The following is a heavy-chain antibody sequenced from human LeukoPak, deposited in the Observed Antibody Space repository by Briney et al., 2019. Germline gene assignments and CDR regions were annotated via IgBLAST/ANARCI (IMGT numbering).Heavy chain of an antibody. D-gene: IGHD3-16*01. CDR2: IYHSGST. CDR1: GGSISSGGYY. Sequence: PSETLSLTCTVSGGSISSGGYYWSWIRQPPGKGLEWIGYIYHSGSTYYNPSLKSRVTISVDTSKNQFSLKLNSVTAADTAVYFCARWGEVYWYFDLWGRGTLVTVSS. CDR3: ARWGEVYWYFDL. J-gene: IGHJ2*01. V-gene: IGHV4-61*08.